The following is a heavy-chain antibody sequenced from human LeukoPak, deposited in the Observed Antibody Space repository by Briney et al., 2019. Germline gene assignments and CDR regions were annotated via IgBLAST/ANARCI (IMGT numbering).Heavy chain of an antibody. CDR1: GFTFSGYG. CDR3: TRYDSSRFDP. V-gene: IGHV3-30*03. J-gene: IGHJ5*02. CDR2: IAYDGSRK. D-gene: IGHD3-3*01. Sequence: GGPLRLSCAGSGFTFSGYGIHWVRQAPGKGLEWVTGIAYDGSRKHYADSVKGRFTISRDNSRNTMDLQMNSLRVEDTAVYHCTRYDSSRFDPWGQGTLVIVSS.